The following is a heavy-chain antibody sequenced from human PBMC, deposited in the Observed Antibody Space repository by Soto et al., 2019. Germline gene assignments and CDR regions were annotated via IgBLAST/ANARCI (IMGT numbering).Heavy chain of an antibody. CDR3: ARSDFWSGKGDY. V-gene: IGHV5-51*01. CDR2: FYFGGSDT. J-gene: IGHJ4*02. CDR1: GYSFSHYL. Sequence: GESLKISCKSSGYSFSHYLIAWVRHTPRKGLEWIGVFYFGGSDTIYSPSFQGQDTISADTSMYTASLQWNSLKVSDIALDFRARSDFWSGKGDYWGRGTLVTVSS. D-gene: IGHD3-3*01.